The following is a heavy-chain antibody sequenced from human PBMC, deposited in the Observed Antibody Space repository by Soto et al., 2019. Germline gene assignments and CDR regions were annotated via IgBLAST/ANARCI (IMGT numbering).Heavy chain of an antibody. D-gene: IGHD3-10*01. CDR1: GGTFSSYT. V-gene: IGHV1-69*08. CDR2: IIPILGSA. J-gene: IGHJ1*01. Sequence: QVQLVQSGAEVKKPGSSVKVSCKASGGTFSSYTFSWVRQAPGQGLEWMGRIIPILGSATYAQKFQGRVTITADKSTNTAYMELSSLRSEDTAVYYCARGGLGLAEYWGQGTLVTVSS. CDR3: ARGGLGLAEY.